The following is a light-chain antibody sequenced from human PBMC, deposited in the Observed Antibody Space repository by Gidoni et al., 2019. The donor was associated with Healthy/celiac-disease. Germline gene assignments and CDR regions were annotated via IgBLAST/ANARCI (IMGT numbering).Light chain of an antibody. CDR1: QDISNY. V-gene: IGKV1-33*01. CDR3: QQYDNLPIP. Sequence: DIQMTQSPSSLSASVGDRVTITCQSSQDISNYLNWYQQKPGKNPKLLIYDASNLETGVPSRFRGSGSGTDFTSTIRSLQHEEIATYYCQQYDNLPIPFXQXTRLEIK. J-gene: IGKJ5*01. CDR2: DAS.